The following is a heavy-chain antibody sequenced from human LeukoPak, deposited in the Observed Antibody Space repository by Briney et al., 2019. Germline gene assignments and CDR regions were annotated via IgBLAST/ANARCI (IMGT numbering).Heavy chain of an antibody. CDR3: VTEKLLYRNTFGYAVFEY. D-gene: IGHD5-18*01. CDR2: ITVSSSYI. J-gene: IGHJ4*02. CDR1: GFTFSTYT. V-gene: IGHV3-21*06. Sequence: GGSLRLSCAASGFTFSTYTMNWVRQAPGKGLEWVSSITVSSSYIYYADSVQGRFTISRDNAKNSLDLQMNSLRAEDTALYFCVTEKLLYRNTFGYAVFEYWGQGTLVTVSS.